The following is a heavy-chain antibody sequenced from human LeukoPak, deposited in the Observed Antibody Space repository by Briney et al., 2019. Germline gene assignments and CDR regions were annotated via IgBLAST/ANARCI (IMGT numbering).Heavy chain of an antibody. V-gene: IGHV3-48*02. Sequence: PGGSLRLSCAVSGFTFSSYNMNWVRQAPGKGLEWVSYISNSGNTIYYADSVKGRFTISRDNAKNSLYLQMNSLRDEDTAVYYCARDPPADYRGQGTLVTVSS. CDR3: ARDPPADY. CDR1: GFTFSSYN. CDR2: ISNSGNTI. J-gene: IGHJ4*02.